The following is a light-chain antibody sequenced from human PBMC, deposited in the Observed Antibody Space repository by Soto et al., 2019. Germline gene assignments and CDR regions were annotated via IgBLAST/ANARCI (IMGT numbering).Light chain of an antibody. CDR2: LGS. J-gene: IGKJ4*01. V-gene: IGKV2-28*01. CDR1: QSLLHYNAYNY. Sequence: DSVMTQSPFSLPVTPGEPASSACRSGQSLLHYNAYNYLDWYLQKPGQSPQLLIYLGSNRASGVPDRFSGSGSGTDFTLKISRVEAEDVGVYYCMQALQTPFTFGGGTKVDIK. CDR3: MQALQTPFT.